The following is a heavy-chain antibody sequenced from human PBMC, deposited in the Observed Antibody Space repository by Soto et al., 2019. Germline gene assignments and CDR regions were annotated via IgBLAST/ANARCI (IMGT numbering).Heavy chain of an antibody. CDR3: ARRQNYYGSGNVGY. V-gene: IGHV4-39*01. CDR1: GGSISSSSYY. Sequence: QLQLQESGPGLVKPSETLSLTCTVSGGSISSSSYYWSWIRQPPGKGLEWIGSIYYSGSTYYNPSLKSRVTISVDTSKNQFSLKLSSVTAADTAVYYCARRQNYYGSGNVGYWGQGTLVTVSS. J-gene: IGHJ4*02. D-gene: IGHD3-10*01. CDR2: IYYSGST.